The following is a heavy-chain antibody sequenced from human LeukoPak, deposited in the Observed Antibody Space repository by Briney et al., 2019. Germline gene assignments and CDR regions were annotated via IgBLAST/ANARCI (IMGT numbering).Heavy chain of an antibody. J-gene: IGHJ6*01. CDR1: GGSISSGGYS. CDR2: IYHSGST. D-gene: IGHD2-15*01. CDR3: ARGSFGGYYYCYGMDV. Sequence: SQTLSLTCAVSGGSISSGGYSWSWIRQPPGKGLEWIGYIYHSGSTYYNPSLKRRVTISVDRSKNQFFLKLSSVTAADTAVYYCARGSFGGYYYCYGMDVWGQGTTVTVSS. V-gene: IGHV4-30-2*01.